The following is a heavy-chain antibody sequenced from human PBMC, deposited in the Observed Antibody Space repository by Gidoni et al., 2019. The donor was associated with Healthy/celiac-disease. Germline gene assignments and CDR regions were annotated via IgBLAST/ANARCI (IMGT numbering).Heavy chain of an antibody. CDR3: ASLGATTVSFDY. CDR1: GYTFTSYG. D-gene: IGHD1-26*01. J-gene: IGHJ4*02. V-gene: IGHV1-18*01. Sequence: QVQLVQSGAEGKKPGAAVKVSCKASGYTFTSYGISWVRQAPGQGLEWMGWISAYNGTTNSAQTLQGRVTMTTDTSTSTAYMELRSLRSDDTAVYYCASLGATTVSFDYWGQGTLVTVSS. CDR2: ISAYNGTT.